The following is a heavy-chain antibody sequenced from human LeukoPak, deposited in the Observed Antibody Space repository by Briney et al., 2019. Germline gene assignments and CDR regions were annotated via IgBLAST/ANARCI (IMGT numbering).Heavy chain of an antibody. CDR3: AKDLHNYGMDV. V-gene: IGHV3-53*01. CDR2: ISGGGNT. J-gene: IGHJ6*02. Sequence: GGSLRLSCAASGFSISNNYMNWVRQAPGKGLEWVSTISGGGNTYDAGSVKGRFTISRDNSKNMLYLQMNNLRAEDTAVCYCAKDLHNYGMDVWGQGTMVTVSS. CDR1: GFSISNNY.